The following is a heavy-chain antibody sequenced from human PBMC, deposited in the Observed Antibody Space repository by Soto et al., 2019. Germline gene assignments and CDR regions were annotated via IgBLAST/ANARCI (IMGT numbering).Heavy chain of an antibody. V-gene: IGHV4-39*01. D-gene: IGHD3-3*01. J-gene: IGHJ6*02. CDR1: GGSISSSSYY. CDR2: IYYSGST. CDR3: ARHVDFWSGYYGMDV. Sequence: TSETLSLTCTVSGGSISSSSYYWGWIRQPPGKGLEWIGSIYYSGSTYYNPSLKSRVTISVDTSKNQFSLKLSSVTAADTAVYYCARHVDFWSGYYGMDVWGQGTTVTVSS.